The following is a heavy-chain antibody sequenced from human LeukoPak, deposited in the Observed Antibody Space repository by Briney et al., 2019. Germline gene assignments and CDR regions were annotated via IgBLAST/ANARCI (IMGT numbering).Heavy chain of an antibody. D-gene: IGHD6-13*01. V-gene: IGHV4-30-2*01. CDR1: GGSISSGGYY. J-gene: IGHJ4*02. Sequence: SQTLSLTCTVSGGSISSGGYYWSWIRQPPGKGLVWIGYIYHSGSTYYNPSLKSRVTISVDRSKNQFSLKLSSVTAADTAVYYCARATFGAAGFGYWGQGTLVTVSS. CDR2: IYHSGST. CDR3: ARATFGAAGFGY.